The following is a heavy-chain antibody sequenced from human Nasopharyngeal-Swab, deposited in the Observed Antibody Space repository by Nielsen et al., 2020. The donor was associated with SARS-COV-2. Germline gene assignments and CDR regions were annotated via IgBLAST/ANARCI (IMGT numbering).Heavy chain of an antibody. V-gene: IGHV3-23*01. CDR3: AKNREWVGFRYYYYYMDV. Sequence: GRQAAGRGLDWGSAISGGGSSTYYEDSVKGRFTITSDNSKNTLYLQMNSLRAEDTAVYYCAKNREWVGFRYYYYYMDVWGKGTTVTVSS. CDR2: ISGGGSST. D-gene: IGHD1-26*01. J-gene: IGHJ6*03.